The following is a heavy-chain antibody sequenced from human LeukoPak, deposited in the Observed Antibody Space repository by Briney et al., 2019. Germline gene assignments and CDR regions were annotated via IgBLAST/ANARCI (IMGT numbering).Heavy chain of an antibody. CDR2: IYYSGST. J-gene: IGHJ4*02. D-gene: IGHD3-10*01. V-gene: IGHV4-39*01. CDR3: ARSVRGVISRSYFDY. Sequence: SETLSLTCTVSGGSISSGSYYWGWIRQPPGKGLEWIGSIYYSGSTYYNPSLKSRVTISVDTSKNQFSLKLSSVTAADTAVYYCARSVRGVISRSYFDYWGQGTPVTVSS. CDR1: GGSISSGSYY.